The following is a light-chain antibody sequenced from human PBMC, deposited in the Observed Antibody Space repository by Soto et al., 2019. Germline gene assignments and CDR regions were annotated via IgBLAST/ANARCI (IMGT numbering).Light chain of an antibody. V-gene: IGKV3-15*01. Sequence: EIVMTQSPATLSLSPGERATLSCRASQTVNSNLAWYQQKPGQAPRLLIHGASTRATGVPARFSGSGSGTEFTLTISSLQSEDFAVYYCQQYHNWPPQYTFGQGTKLQIK. J-gene: IGKJ2*01. CDR3: QQYHNWPPQYT. CDR2: GAS. CDR1: QTVNSN.